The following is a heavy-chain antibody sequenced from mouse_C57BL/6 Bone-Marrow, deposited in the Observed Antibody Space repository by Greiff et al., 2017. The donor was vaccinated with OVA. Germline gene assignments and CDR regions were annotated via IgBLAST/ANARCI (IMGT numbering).Heavy chain of an antibody. D-gene: IGHD1-1*01. CDR3: ARVGEYGSSPWFAY. CDR1: GYTFTDYY. V-gene: IGHV1-26*01. CDR2: INPNNGGT. J-gene: IGHJ3*01. Sequence: EVQLQQSGPELVKPGASVKISCKASGYTFTDYYMNWVKQSHGKSLEWIGDINPNNGGTSYNQKFKGKATLTVDKSSSTAYMELRSLTSEDSAVYYCARVGEYGSSPWFAYWGQGTLVTVSA.